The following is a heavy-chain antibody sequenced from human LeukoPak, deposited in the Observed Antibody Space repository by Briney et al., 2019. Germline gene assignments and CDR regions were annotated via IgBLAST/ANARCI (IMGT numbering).Heavy chain of an antibody. Sequence: PGGSLRLSCTVSGFTLSSYEMSWIRQAPGKGLEWVSSIGYDGGRGHYADPVTGRFTISRDHSNNTLFLHLTSLRGEDTVVYYCTRKSGWYGLSWGQGTLVTVSS. CDR2: IGYDGGRG. J-gene: IGHJ1*01. CDR1: GFTLSSYE. D-gene: IGHD6-19*01. CDR3: TRKSGWYGLS. V-gene: IGHV3-23*01.